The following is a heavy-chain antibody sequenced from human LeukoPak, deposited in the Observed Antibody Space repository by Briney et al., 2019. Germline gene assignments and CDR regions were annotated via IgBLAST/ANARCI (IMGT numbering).Heavy chain of an antibody. D-gene: IGHD5-18*01. CDR2: INPNSGGT. J-gene: IGHJ3*02. Sequence: ASVKVSCKASGYTVTGYYMHWVRQAPGQGLEWMGWINPNSGGTNYAQKFQGRVTMTRDTSISTAYMELSRLRSDDTAVYYCARIRGYSYGPPDDAFDIWGQGTMVTVSS. CDR1: GYTVTGYY. V-gene: IGHV1-2*02. CDR3: ARIRGYSYGPPDDAFDI.